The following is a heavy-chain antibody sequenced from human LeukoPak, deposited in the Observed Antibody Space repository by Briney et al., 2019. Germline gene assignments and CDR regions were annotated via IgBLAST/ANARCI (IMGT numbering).Heavy chain of an antibody. Sequence: PGGSLRLSCAASGFTFSSYSMNWVRQAPGKGLEWVSSISSSSSYIYYADSVKGRFTISRDNAKNSLYLQMNRLRAEDTAVYYCARAYGSGSGRIGAFDIWGQGTMVTVSS. CDR3: ARAYGSGSGRIGAFDI. J-gene: IGHJ3*02. CDR2: ISSSSSYI. CDR1: GFTFSSYS. V-gene: IGHV3-21*01. D-gene: IGHD3-10*01.